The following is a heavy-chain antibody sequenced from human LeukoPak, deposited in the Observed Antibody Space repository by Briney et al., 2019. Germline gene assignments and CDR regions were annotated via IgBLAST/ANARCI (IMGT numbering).Heavy chain of an antibody. V-gene: IGHV4-61*01. CDR2: IYHGSA. Sequence: SETLSLTCTVSDDSVSSSRYYWTWIRQPPGKGLEWIGYIYHGSATFNPSLESRVTLSMDTSKNQYSLKMTSVTAADTAVYYCAREGGRQWLVSGALDSWGQGTLVTVSS. D-gene: IGHD6-19*01. J-gene: IGHJ5*01. CDR3: AREGGRQWLVSGALDS. CDR1: DDSVSSSRYY.